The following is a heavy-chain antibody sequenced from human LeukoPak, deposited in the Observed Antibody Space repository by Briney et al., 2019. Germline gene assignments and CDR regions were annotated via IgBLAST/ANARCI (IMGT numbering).Heavy chain of an antibody. J-gene: IGHJ4*02. CDR3: ARGGRVVNLVDC. V-gene: IGHV3-21*01. CDR2: ISSTSTYI. CDR1: GFAFNYYF. Sequence: GGSLRLSCAASGFAFNYYFMNWVRQAPGKGLEWVASISSTSTYIYYADSVKGRFTISRDNAMKSLSLQMNSLRVEDTAVYFCARGGRVVNLVDCWGQGTLVTVSS. D-gene: IGHD2-2*01.